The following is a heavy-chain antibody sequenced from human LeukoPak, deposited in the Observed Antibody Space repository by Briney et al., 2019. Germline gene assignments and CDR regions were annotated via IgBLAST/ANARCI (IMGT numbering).Heavy chain of an antibody. CDR2: MYYSGST. CDR3: ARAFGRHYYDSSGYKEGYFDY. Sequence: SETLSLTCTVSGGSISSGDYYWSWIRQPPGKGLEWIGHMYYSGSTHYNPSLKSRLTISLDTSKNQISLKLSSVTAADTAVYYCARAFGRHYYDSSGYKEGYFDYWGQGTLVTVSS. J-gene: IGHJ4*02. CDR1: GGSISSGDYY. D-gene: IGHD3-22*01. V-gene: IGHV4-30-4*01.